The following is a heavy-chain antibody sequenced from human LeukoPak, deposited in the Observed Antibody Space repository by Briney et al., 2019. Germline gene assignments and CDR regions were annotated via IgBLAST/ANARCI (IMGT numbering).Heavy chain of an antibody. CDR3: ARRVVVGAYGY. J-gene: IGHJ4*02. CDR2: ISHSGSI. V-gene: IGHV4-34*01. CDR1: GASFGGYY. Sequence: SETLSLTCAVYGASFGGYYWTWIRQPPGKGLEWIGEISHSGSINYNPSLKSRVTISIDTSKNQYSLKLSSVDAADTARYYCARRVVVGAYGYWGQGTLVTVSS. D-gene: IGHD2-15*01.